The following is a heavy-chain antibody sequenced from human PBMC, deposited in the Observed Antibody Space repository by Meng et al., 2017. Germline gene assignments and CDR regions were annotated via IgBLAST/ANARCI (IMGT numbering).Heavy chain of an antibody. CDR2: ISYSGAT. D-gene: IGHD2-2*02. J-gene: IGHJ5*02. Sequence: QVQLQESGTRLVRPSQTLSLTCTVSGASISSAVFWIWIRQPPGKDLEWIGYISYSGATHYNPSLKSRLTISVDTAKNQFSLSLSSVTAADTAVYYCARVVGDCASCYKGWFDPWGQGTLVTVSS. V-gene: IGHV4-30-4*01. CDR1: GASISSAVF. CDR3: ARVVGDCASCYKGWFDP.